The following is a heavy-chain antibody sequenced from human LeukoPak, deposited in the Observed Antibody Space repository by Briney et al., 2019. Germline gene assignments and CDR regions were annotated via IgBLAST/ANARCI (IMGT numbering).Heavy chain of an antibody. CDR1: GYTFTNYG. V-gene: IGHV1-18*01. D-gene: IGHD1-1*01. J-gene: IGHJ6*03. Sequence: ASVKVSCKASGYTFTNYGITWVRQAPGQGLEWMGWISAYNGNTNCAQKLQGRVTMTTDTSTSTAYMELRSLRSDDTAVYYCARDQLASGYYYMDVWGKGTTVTVSS. CDR3: ARDQLASGYYYMDV. CDR2: ISAYNGNT.